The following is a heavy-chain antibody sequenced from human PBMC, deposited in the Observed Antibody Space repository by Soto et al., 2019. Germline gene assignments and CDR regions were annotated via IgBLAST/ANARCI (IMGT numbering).Heavy chain of an antibody. V-gene: IGHV3-23*01. CDR1: GFTFSSYA. CDR2: IGVNGLGI. Sequence: GGSLRLSCATSGFTFSSYAMSWVRQAPGKGLEWVSAIGVNGLGIYYADSVRGRFTISRDNSKNTVFLHMDSLRAEDTAVYYCAKDRAYPRDHFHYWGQGTLVTVYS. CDR3: AKDRAYPRDHFHY. J-gene: IGHJ4*02.